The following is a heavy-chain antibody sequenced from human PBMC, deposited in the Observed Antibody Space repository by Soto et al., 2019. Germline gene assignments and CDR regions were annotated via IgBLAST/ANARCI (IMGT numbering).Heavy chain of an antibody. V-gene: IGHV1-3*01. CDR3: ARANYEWFGELLSFQGFDY. CDR1: GYTFTSYA. CDR2: INAGNGNT. Sequence: ASVKVSCKASGYTFTSYAMHWVRQAPGQRLEWMGWINAGNGNTKYSQKFQGRVTITRDTSASTAYMELSSLRSEDTAVYYCARANYEWFGELLSFQGFDYWGQGTLVTVSS. D-gene: IGHD3-10*01. J-gene: IGHJ4*02.